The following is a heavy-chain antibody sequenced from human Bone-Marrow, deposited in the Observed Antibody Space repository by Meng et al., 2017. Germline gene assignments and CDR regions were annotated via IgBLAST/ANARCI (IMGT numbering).Heavy chain of an antibody. CDR3: ARAYYGSGSYYQN. V-gene: IGHV4-34*01. J-gene: IGHJ4*02. Sequence: QVHLHQWGAGLLTPSEPLSLTCPVYGGSFSGYYWSWIRQPPGKGLEWIGEINHSGSTNYNPSLKSRVTISVDTSKNQFSLKLSSVTAADTAVYYCARAYYGSGSYYQNWGQGTLVTVSS. CDR1: GGSFSGYY. CDR2: INHSGST. D-gene: IGHD3-10*01.